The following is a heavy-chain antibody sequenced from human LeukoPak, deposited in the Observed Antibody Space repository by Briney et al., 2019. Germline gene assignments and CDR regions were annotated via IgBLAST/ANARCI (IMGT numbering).Heavy chain of an antibody. CDR1: GFSLSTSGVG. Sequence: SGPTLVNPTQTLTLTCTFSGFSLSTSGVGVGWIRQPPGKALEWLALIYWDDDKRYSPSLKSRLTITKDTSKNQVVLTMTNMDPVDTATYYCAHRPDSYGYLGDEGPDDEGPHFDYWGQGTLVTVSS. V-gene: IGHV2-5*02. J-gene: IGHJ4*02. D-gene: IGHD5-18*01. CDR2: IYWDDDK. CDR3: AHRPDSYGYLGDEGPDDEGPHFDY.